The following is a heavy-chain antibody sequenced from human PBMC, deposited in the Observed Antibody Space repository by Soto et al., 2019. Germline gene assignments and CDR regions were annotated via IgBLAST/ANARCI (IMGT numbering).Heavy chain of an antibody. J-gene: IGHJ4*02. CDR2: INPSGGST. Sequence: QVQLVQSGAEVKKSGASVKVSCKASGYTFTSYYMHWVRQAPGQGLEWMGIINPSGGSTRFAQKFQGRVTLTRDTYTNTVYMELSSLRSDETAVYYCARDRCDTTSCYECDYWGQGTLVTVSS. CDR1: GYTFTSYY. D-gene: IGHD2-2*01. CDR3: ARDRCDTTSCYECDY. V-gene: IGHV1-46*01.